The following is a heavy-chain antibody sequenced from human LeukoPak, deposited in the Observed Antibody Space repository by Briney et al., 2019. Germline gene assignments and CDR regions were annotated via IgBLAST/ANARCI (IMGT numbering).Heavy chain of an antibody. V-gene: IGHV3-30*02. Sequence: PGGTLRLSCAASGFTFSSCGMSWVRQAPGKGLEWVAFIRYDGSNKYYADSVKGRFTISRDNSKNTLYLQMNSLRAEDTAVYYCAKDPYGYQYYYYYMDVWGKGTTVTISS. CDR3: AKDPYGYQYYYYYMDV. CDR2: IRYDGSNK. J-gene: IGHJ6*03. CDR1: GFTFSSCG. D-gene: IGHD5-18*01.